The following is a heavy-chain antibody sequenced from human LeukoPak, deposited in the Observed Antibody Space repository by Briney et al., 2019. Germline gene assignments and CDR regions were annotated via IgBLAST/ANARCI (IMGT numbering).Heavy chain of an antibody. D-gene: IGHD4-17*01. V-gene: IGHV3-66*01. CDR2: IYSGGST. CDR3: ARDNGYYDY. CDR1: GFTFSSYA. Sequence: GGSLRLSCAASGFTFSSYAMSWVRQAPGKGLEWVSVIYSGGSTYYADSVKGRFTISRDNSKNTLYLQMNSLRAEDTAVYYCARDNGYYDYWGQGTLVTVSS. J-gene: IGHJ4*02.